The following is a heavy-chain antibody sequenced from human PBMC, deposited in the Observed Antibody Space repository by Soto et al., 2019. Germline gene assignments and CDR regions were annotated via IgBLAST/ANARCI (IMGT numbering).Heavy chain of an antibody. CDR2: INPESGGT. V-gene: IGHV1-2*04. D-gene: IGHD2-8*01. Sequence: ASVKVSCKASGYSFTDYHIHWVRQAPGQGLEWLGRINPESGGTSTAQKFQGWVTMTTDTSISTASMELTRLTSDDTAIYYCARGDSTDCSNGVCSFFYNHDMDVWGQGTTVTVSS. CDR3: ARGDSTDCSNGVCSFFYNHDMDV. J-gene: IGHJ6*02. CDR1: GYSFTDYH.